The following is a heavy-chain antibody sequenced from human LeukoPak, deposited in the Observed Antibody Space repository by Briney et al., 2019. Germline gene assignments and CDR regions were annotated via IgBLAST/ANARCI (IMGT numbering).Heavy chain of an antibody. V-gene: IGHV4-39*07. D-gene: IGHD3-3*01. Sequence: SETLSLTCTVSGGSISSSSYYWGWIRQPPGKGLEWIGSIYYSGSTYYNPSLKSRVTISVDTSKNQFSLKLSSVTAADTAVYYCAREGMTIFGVVIPYFDYWGQGTLVTVSS. CDR1: GGSISSSSYY. J-gene: IGHJ4*02. CDR3: AREGMTIFGVVIPYFDY. CDR2: IYYSGST.